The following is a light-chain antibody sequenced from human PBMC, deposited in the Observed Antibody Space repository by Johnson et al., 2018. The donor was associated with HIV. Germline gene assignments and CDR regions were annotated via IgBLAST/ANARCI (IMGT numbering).Light chain of an antibody. CDR1: SSNIGNNY. CDR2: DNN. V-gene: IGLV1-51*01. CDR3: GTWDSSLYAYV. Sequence: QSVLTQPPSVSAAPGQMVTISCSGSSSNIGNNYVSWYQHLPGTAPKLLIYDNNKRPSGIPDRFSGSKSGTSATLGITGLQTGDEADYYCGTWDSSLYAYVFGTGTKVTVL. J-gene: IGLJ1*01.